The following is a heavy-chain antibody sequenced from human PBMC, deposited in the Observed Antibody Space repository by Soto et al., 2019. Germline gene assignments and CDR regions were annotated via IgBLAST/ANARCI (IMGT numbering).Heavy chain of an antibody. CDR1: GFTVSSNY. CDR3: ARVVRPRHYCSGGSCYSYAFDI. CDR2: IYSGGST. J-gene: IGHJ3*02. V-gene: IGHV3-53*01. D-gene: IGHD2-15*01. Sequence: GGSLRLSCAASGFTVSSNYMSWVRQAPGKGLEWVSVIYSGGSTYYADSVKGRFTISRDNSKNTLYLQMNSLRAEDTAVYYCARVVRPRHYCSGGSCYSYAFDIWGQGTMVTVSS.